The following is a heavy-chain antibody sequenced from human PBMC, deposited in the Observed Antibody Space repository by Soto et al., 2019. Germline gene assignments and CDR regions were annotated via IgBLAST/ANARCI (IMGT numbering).Heavy chain of an antibody. CDR1: GGTFSSYA. CDR3: ARIRITIFGVVISSQTYYYGMDV. D-gene: IGHD3-3*01. J-gene: IGHJ6*02. V-gene: IGHV1-69*06. CDR2: IIPIFGTA. Sequence: SVKVSCKASGGTFSSYAISWVRQAPGQGLEWMGGIIPIFGTANYAQKFQGRVTITADKSTSTAYMELSSLRSEDTAVYYCARIRITIFGVVISSQTYYYGMDVWGQGATVTVSS.